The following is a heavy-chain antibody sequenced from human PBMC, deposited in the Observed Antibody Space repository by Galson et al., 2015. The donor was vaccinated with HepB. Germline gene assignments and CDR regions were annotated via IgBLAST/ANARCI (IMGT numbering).Heavy chain of an antibody. V-gene: IGHV3-33*01. CDR2: IWNDGTKT. CDR1: GFSFSSYG. CDR3: ARSHGYTSSFVDY. D-gene: IGHD6-19*01. Sequence: SLRLSCAASGFSFSSYGMHWVRQAAGKGLEWVAAIWNDGTKTYYADSVKGRFTISRDNSKNTLYLQMNGLRVDDTAVFYCARSHGYTSSFVDYWGQGTLVTVSS. J-gene: IGHJ4*02.